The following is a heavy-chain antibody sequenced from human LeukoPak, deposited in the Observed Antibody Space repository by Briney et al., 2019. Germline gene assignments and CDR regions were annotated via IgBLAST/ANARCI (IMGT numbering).Heavy chain of an antibody. CDR1: GFTFTNHW. V-gene: IGHV3-7*01. D-gene: IGHD2-8*01. CDR3: ARMILMQGFDY. J-gene: IGHJ4*02. Sequence: HSGGSLRLSCVTSGFTFTNHWMSWVRQAPGKGLEWVANIREDGGHTNYVDSVKGRFTISRDNAKNSLYLQMNSLRAEDTAVYYCARMILMQGFDYWGQGTLVTVSS. CDR2: IREDGGHT.